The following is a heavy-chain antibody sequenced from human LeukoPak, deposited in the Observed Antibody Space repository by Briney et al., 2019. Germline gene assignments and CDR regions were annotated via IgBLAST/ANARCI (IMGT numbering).Heavy chain of an antibody. J-gene: IGHJ5*02. CDR3: ARGRRITIFGVVIRYNWFDP. V-gene: IGHV1-8*01. Sequence: GASVKVSCKASGYTFTSYDINWVRQATGQGLEWMGWMNPNSGNTGYAQKFQGRVTMTRNTSISTAYMELSSLRSEDTAVYYCARGRRITIFGVVIRYNWFDPWGQGTLVTVSS. D-gene: IGHD3-3*01. CDR1: GYTFTSYD. CDR2: MNPNSGNT.